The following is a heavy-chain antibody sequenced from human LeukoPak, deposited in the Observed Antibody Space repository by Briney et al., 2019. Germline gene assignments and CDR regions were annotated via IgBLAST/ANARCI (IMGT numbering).Heavy chain of an antibody. CDR3: AREEVDETITMVRGVISQYFDY. J-gene: IGHJ4*02. D-gene: IGHD3-10*01. CDR2: INAGNGNT. V-gene: IGHV1-3*01. CDR1: GYTFTSYA. Sequence: ASVKVSCKASGYTFTSYAMHWVRQAPGQRLEWMGWINAGNGNTKYSQKFQGRVTITRDTSASTAYMELSSLRSEDTAVHYCAREEVDETITMVRGVISQYFDYWGQGTLVTVSS.